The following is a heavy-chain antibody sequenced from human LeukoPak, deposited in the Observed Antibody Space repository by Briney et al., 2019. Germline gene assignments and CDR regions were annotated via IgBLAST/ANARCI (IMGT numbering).Heavy chain of an antibody. CDR1: GGSISSGDYY. D-gene: IGHD3-16*01. V-gene: IGHV4-61*08. CDR3: ARRGLGATSSDWYFDL. J-gene: IGHJ2*01. Sequence: SETLSLTCTVSGGSISSGDYYWSWIRQPPGKGLEWIGYIYYSGSTNYNPSLKSRVTISVDTSKNQFSLKLSSVTAADTAVYYCARRGLGATSSDWYFDLWGRGTLVTVSS. CDR2: IYYSGST.